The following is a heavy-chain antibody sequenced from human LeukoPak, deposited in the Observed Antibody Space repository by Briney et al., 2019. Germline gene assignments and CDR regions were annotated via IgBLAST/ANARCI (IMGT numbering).Heavy chain of an antibody. D-gene: IGHD6-13*01. CDR3: ARAPGYSSNWIEGYYYYYMDV. CDR1: GGTFNSYA. J-gene: IGHJ6*03. Sequence: RASVKVSCKASGGTFNSYAISWVRQAPGQGLEWMGGIIPIFGTTNYARKFRGRVTLTADKSTRTAYMELSSLRSEDTAVYYCARAPGYSSNWIEGYYYYYMDVWGKGTTVTVSS. V-gene: IGHV1-69*06. CDR2: IIPIFGTT.